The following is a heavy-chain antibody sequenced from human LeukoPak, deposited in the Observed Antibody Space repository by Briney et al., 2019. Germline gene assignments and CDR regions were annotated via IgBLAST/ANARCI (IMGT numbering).Heavy chain of an antibody. V-gene: IGHV3-30-3*01. Sequence: GGSLRLSCAASGFTSSSYAMHWVRQAPGKGLEWVAVISYDGSNKYYADSVKGRFTISRDNSKNTLYLQMNSLRAEDTAVYYCARERRLSTNWFDPWGQGTLVTVSS. D-gene: IGHD3-16*02. CDR1: GFTSSSYA. CDR2: ISYDGSNK. J-gene: IGHJ5*02. CDR3: ARERRLSTNWFDP.